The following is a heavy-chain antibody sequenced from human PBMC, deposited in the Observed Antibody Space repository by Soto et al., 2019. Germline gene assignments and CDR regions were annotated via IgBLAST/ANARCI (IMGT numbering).Heavy chain of an antibody. CDR1: GGTFSSYA. Sequence: QVQLVQSGAEVKKPGSSVKVSCKASGGTFSSYAISWVRQGPGQGLEWMGGIIPIFGTANYAQKFQGRVTITADESTSTAYMELSSLRSEDTAVYYCARRVRYCSSTSCYLDAFDIWGQGTMVTVSS. J-gene: IGHJ3*02. CDR2: IIPIFGTA. V-gene: IGHV1-69*01. D-gene: IGHD2-2*01. CDR3: ARRVRYCSSTSCYLDAFDI.